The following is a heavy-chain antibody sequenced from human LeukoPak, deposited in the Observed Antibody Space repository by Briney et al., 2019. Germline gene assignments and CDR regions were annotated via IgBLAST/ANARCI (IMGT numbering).Heavy chain of an antibody. CDR1: GFTFDDSA. CDR2: ISWNSGII. V-gene: IGHV3-9*01. J-gene: IGHJ1*01. CDR3: AKAPPYYSDSSGYFQH. Sequence: GGSLRLSCAASGFTFDDSAMHWVRQVPGKGLEWVSGISWNSGIIDYADSVKGRFTISRDNAKNSLYLQMNNPRPDDTAFYYCAKAPPYYSDSSGYFQHWGQGTLVTVSS. D-gene: IGHD3-22*01.